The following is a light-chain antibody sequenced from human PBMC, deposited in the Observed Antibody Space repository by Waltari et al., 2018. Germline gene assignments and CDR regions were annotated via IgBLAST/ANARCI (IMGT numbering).Light chain of an antibody. Sequence: EIVMTQSPATLSVSPGERATLSCRASQSVSSNLAWYQQKPGQAPLLLIYGASTRATGVPARFSGSGSGTDFTLTISGLQPEDYAVYFCHQHNSWPPLSFGGGTKVEIK. J-gene: IGKJ4*01. CDR2: GAS. V-gene: IGKV3-15*01. CDR1: QSVSSN. CDR3: HQHNSWPPLS.